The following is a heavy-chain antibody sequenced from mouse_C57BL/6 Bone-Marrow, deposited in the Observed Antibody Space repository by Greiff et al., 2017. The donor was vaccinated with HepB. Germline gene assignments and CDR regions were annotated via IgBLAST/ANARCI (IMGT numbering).Heavy chain of an antibody. V-gene: IGHV1-5*01. J-gene: IGHJ4*01. CDR1: GYTFTSYW. CDR2: IYPGNSDT. CDR3: TRLRGYYAMDY. Sequence: VQLQQSGTVLARPGASVKMSCKTSGYTFTSYWMHWVKQRPGQGLEWIGAIYPGNSDTSYNQKFTGKAKLTAVTSASTAYMELSSLTNEDSADYYCTRLRGYYAMDYWGQGTSVTVSS.